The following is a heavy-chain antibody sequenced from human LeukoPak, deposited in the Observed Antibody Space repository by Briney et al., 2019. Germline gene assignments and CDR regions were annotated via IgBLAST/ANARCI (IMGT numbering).Heavy chain of an antibody. J-gene: IGHJ4*02. D-gene: IGHD3-10*01. CDR3: AKAKRTLPPGGY. Sequence: PGGSLRLSCAASGFTFSSYAMSWVSQAAGKGLEWVSAISGSGDSTYYADSVKGRFTISRDNSKNTLYLQMNSLRAEDTAVYYCAKAKRTLPPGGYWGQGTLVTVSS. CDR1: GFTFSSYA. V-gene: IGHV3-23*01. CDR2: ISGSGDST.